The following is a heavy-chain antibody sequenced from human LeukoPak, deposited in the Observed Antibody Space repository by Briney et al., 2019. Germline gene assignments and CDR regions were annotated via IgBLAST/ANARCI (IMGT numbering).Heavy chain of an antibody. V-gene: IGHV3-7*01. CDR3: AKGPHYYGSGSYSLRQNYYMDV. CDR2: IKQDGKKK. Sequence: GESLRLSCAASGFTFSSYWMSWVRQAPGKGLEWVANIKQDGKKKFYVDSVKGRFTISRDNAKNSLYLQMNSLRAEDTAVYYCAKGPHYYGSGSYSLRQNYYMDVWGKGTTVTISS. D-gene: IGHD3-10*01. J-gene: IGHJ6*03. CDR1: GFTFSSYW.